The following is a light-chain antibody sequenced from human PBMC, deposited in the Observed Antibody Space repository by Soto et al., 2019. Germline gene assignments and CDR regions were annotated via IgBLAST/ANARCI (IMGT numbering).Light chain of an antibody. V-gene: IGLV2-14*01. CDR3: SSYTSSSTLYV. CDR1: SSDVGGYNY. Sequence: QSVLTQPASVSGSPGQSITISCIGTSSDVGGYNYVSWYQQHPGKAPKLMIYDVSNRPSGVSNRFSGSKSGNTASLTISGLQPEDEADYYCSSYTSSSTLYVFGTGTKLTVL. CDR2: DVS. J-gene: IGLJ1*01.